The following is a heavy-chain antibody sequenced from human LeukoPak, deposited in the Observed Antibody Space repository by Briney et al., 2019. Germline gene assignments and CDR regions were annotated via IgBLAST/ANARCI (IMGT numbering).Heavy chain of an antibody. D-gene: IGHD3-9*01. CDR3: ARGSKYYDILG. CDR2: INHSGST. J-gene: IGHJ4*02. Sequence: SETLSLTCAVYRGSFSGYYWSWIRQPPGKGLEWIGEINHSGSTNYNPSLKSRVTISVDTSKNQFSLKLSSVTAADTAVYYCARGSKYYDILGWGQGTLVTVSS. V-gene: IGHV4-34*01. CDR1: RGSFSGYY.